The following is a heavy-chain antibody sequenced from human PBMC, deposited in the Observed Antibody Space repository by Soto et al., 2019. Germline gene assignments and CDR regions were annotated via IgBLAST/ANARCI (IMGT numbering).Heavy chain of an antibody. CDR2: INVINGNA. D-gene: IGHD6-19*01. CDR1: GYTFTSYD. Sequence: ASVKVSCKASGYTFTSYDMHWVRQAPGQRLEWMGRINVINGNAYYSQRFQGRATFTRETSASTGYMELSSLISGDTAVYYCVVSGGWWTLHYCGRGTVVTVSS. V-gene: IGHV1-3*01. CDR3: VVSGGWWTLHY. J-gene: IGHJ4*02.